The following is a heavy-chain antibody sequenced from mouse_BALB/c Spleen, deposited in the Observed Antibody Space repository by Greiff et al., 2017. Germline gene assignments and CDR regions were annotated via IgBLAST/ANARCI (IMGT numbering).Heavy chain of an antibody. J-gene: IGHJ4*01. V-gene: IGHV1S81*02. CDR1: GYTFTSYW. CDR2: INPSNGRT. Sequence: VQLQQPGAELVKPGASVKLSCKASGYTFTSYWMHWVKQRPGQGLEWIGEINPSNGRTNYNEKFKSKATLTVDKSSSTAYMQLSSLTSEDSAVYYCARGGVGGYYAMDYWGQGTSVTVSS. D-gene: IGHD1-1*01. CDR3: ARGGVGGYYAMDY.